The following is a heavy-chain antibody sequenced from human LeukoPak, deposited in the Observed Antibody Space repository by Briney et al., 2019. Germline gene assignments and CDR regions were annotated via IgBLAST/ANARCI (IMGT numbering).Heavy chain of an antibody. D-gene: IGHD1-26*01. CDR1: GYSISSGYY. CDR3: ARNLYSGSYGSVRAFDI. J-gene: IGHJ3*02. V-gene: IGHV4-38-2*02. CDR2: IYYSGST. Sequence: SETLSLTCTVSGYSISSGYYWGWIRQPAGKGLEWIGNIYYSGSTNYNPSLKSRVTISVDTSKNQFSLKLSSVTAADTAVYYCARNLYSGSYGSVRAFDIWGQGTMVTVSS.